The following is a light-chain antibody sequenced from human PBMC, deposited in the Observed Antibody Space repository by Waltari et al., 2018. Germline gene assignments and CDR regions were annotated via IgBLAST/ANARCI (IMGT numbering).Light chain of an antibody. Sequence: YVLTQPPAASVAPGRTASITCGGNDILSKTVHWYQQRPGQAPVLVVYDDSGRPSGIPARFSGSNAANPATLTIRRVEAGDEADYYCQVWDSNSSVVFGGGTTLTVL. CDR3: QVWDSNSSVV. J-gene: IGLJ2*01. CDR1: DILSKT. V-gene: IGLV3-21*03. CDR2: DDS.